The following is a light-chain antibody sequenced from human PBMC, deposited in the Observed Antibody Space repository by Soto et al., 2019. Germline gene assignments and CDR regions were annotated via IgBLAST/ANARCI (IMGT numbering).Light chain of an antibody. V-gene: IGKV1-5*01. CDR3: QQYNYYPYT. J-gene: IGKJ2*01. CDR2: SAS. CDR1: QSISTW. Sequence: DIQMTQSPSTLSASVGDRVTITCRASQSISTWLAWYHQKPGKAPKLLISSASSLESGVPSRFSGSGSGTEFSLAFSSLQPDDFATYYCQQYNYYPYTFGEGTKLEIK.